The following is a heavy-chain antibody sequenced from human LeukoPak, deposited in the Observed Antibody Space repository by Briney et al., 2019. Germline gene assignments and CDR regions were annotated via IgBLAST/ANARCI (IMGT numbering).Heavy chain of an antibody. CDR1: GGTFSNYP. CDR2: IIPIYGTA. CDR3: ATHTGAYKYWWFDI. D-gene: IGHD5-18*01. J-gene: IGHJ5*02. Sequence: SVKVSCKASGGTFSNYPIIWGRQAPGRGLEWLGGIIPIYGTANYAQMFQGRITLTAHESTATAYMELTSLTSDDTAMYFCATHTGAYKYWWFDIWGQGTLVTVSS. V-gene: IGHV1-69*01.